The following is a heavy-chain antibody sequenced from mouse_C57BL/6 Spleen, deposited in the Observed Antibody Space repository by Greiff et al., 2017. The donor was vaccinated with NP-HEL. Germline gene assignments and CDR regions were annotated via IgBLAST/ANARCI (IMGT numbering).Heavy chain of an antibody. CDR1: GYTFTDYE. D-gene: IGHD1-1*02. Sequence: VQLQQSGAELVRPGASVTLSCKASGYTFTDYEMHWVKQTPVHGLEWIGAIDPETGGTAYNQKFKGKAILTADKSSSTAYMELRSLTSEDSAVYYCTRRGGIWYYAMDYWGQGTSVTVSS. CDR3: TRRGGIWYYAMDY. CDR2: IDPETGGT. V-gene: IGHV1-15*01. J-gene: IGHJ4*01.